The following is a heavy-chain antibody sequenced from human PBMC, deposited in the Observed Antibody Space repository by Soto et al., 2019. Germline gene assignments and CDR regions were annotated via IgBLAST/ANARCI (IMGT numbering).Heavy chain of an antibody. CDR2: ISATGGST. Sequence: EVQLLESGGGLVQPGGSLRLSCAASGFTFTSLAMAWVRQAPGKGLEWVSGISATGGSTHYADSVKGRFTISRDNSRNTVYLQMNSLRAEDTAVYYCAKGGAYCGGDCTRAYWGQGTLVTVSS. CDR1: GFTFTSLA. D-gene: IGHD2-21*02. J-gene: IGHJ4*02. CDR3: AKGGAYCGGDCTRAY. V-gene: IGHV3-23*01.